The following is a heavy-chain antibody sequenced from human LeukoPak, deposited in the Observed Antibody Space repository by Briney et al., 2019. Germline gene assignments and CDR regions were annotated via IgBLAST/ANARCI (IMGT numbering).Heavy chain of an antibody. V-gene: IGHV1-46*01. D-gene: IGHD4-17*01. CDR2: INPSGGTT. CDR1: GYTFTSYY. J-gene: IGHJ6*03. CDR3: ARAGYGDYSYYYYYYMDV. Sequence: GASVKVSCKASGYTFTSYYMHWVRQAPGQGLEWMGLINPSGGTTRYAQKFQGRVTMTRDLSTSTDYMELSSLRSDDTAVYFCARAGYGDYSYYYYYYMDVWGKGTTVTVSS.